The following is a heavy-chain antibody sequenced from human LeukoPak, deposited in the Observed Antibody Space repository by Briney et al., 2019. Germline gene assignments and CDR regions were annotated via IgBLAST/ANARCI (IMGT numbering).Heavy chain of an antibody. J-gene: IGHJ4*02. Sequence: ASVKVSCKASGNAFTAYGISWVRQAPGQGLEWMGWINPNSGGTNYAQKFQGRVTMTRDTSISTAYMELSRLRSDDTAVYYCAREMAIAVAGDDYWGQGTLVTVSS. CDR2: INPNSGGT. D-gene: IGHD6-19*01. CDR1: GNAFTAYG. CDR3: AREMAIAVAGDDY. V-gene: IGHV1-2*02.